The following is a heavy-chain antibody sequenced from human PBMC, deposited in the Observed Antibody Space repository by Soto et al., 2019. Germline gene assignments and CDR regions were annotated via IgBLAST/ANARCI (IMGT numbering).Heavy chain of an antibody. CDR2: IVVGSGNT. J-gene: IGHJ4*02. CDR1: GFTFTSSA. CDR3: AARSGYSGYDPEEAGDYFDY. Sequence: GASVKVSCKASGFTFTSSAVQWVRQARGQRLEWIGWIVVGSGNTNYAQKCQERVTITRDMSTSTAYMELSSLRSEDTAVYYCAARSGYSGYDPEEAGDYFDYWGQGTLVTVSS. V-gene: IGHV1-58*01. D-gene: IGHD5-12*01.